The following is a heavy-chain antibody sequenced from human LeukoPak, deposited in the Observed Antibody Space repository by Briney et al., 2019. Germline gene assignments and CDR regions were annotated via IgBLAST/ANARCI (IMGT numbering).Heavy chain of an antibody. CDR2: VRYDGSKE. D-gene: IGHD3-10*01. J-gene: IGHJ4*02. CDR1: GFTFKQHG. CDR3: ARDRGDYYFDY. V-gene: IGHV3-30*02. Sequence: GGSLRLSCAASGFTFKQHGMHWVRQAPGKGLEWVAFVRYDGSKEYYAGSVKGRITISRDNPKNALYLQMNSLRAEDTAVYYCARDRGDYYFDYWGQGTLVTVSS.